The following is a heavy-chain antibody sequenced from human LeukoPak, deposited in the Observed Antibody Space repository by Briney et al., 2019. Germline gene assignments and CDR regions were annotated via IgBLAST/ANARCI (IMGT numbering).Heavy chain of an antibody. CDR3: AISRGYSYGLDY. Sequence: GGSLRLSCSASGFTFSSYSMNWVRQVPGKGLEWVSYISGGSTIVYYADSMKGRFTISRDNANNSLYLQMNSLRDEDTALYYCAISRGYSYGLDYWGQGTLVTVSS. CDR2: ISGGSTIV. D-gene: IGHD5-18*01. CDR1: GFTFSSYS. J-gene: IGHJ4*02. V-gene: IGHV3-48*02.